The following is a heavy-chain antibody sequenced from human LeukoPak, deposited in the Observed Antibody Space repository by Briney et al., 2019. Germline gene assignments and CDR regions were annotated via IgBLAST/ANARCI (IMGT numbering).Heavy chain of an antibody. CDR1: GFTFSSYG. CDR3: ARDLNWALDY. V-gene: IGHV3-33*01. D-gene: IGHD1-1*01. Sequence: GGPLRLSCAASGFTFSSYGMHWVRQAPGKGLEWLADIWYYRSNKYYADSVKGRFTISRDNSKNTLYLQMNSLRAEDTAVYYCARDLNWALDYWGQGTLVTVSS. J-gene: IGHJ4*02. CDR2: IWYYRSNK.